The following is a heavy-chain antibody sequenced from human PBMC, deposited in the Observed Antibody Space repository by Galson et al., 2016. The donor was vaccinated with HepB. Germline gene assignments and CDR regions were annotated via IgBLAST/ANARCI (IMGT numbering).Heavy chain of an antibody. CDR1: GYNFINSY. V-gene: IGHV1-46*01. Sequence: SVKVSCKASGYNFINSYMHWVRQAPGQGLEWMGIINPSGGSTSYAQKFQGRVTMTRDTSTSTVYMELSSLRSDDTAVYYCARCAAVAASRYGLDIWDQGTTVIVAS. J-gene: IGHJ6*02. D-gene: IGHD6-19*01. CDR2: INPSGGST. CDR3: ARCAAVAASRYGLDI.